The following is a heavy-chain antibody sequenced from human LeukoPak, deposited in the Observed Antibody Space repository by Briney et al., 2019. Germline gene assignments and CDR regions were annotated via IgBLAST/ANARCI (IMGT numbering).Heavy chain of an antibody. CDR1: SGSINSGSYY. CDR2: ISYSGST. Sequence: SETLSLTCTVSSGSINSGSYYWSWIRQPPGKGLEWIGYISYSGSTNYNPSLKSRVTISVDTSKNQFSLKLTSLTAADTAVYYCARGVPGYNSVSNPFDYWGQGTLVTVSS. J-gene: IGHJ4*02. D-gene: IGHD1-1*01. V-gene: IGHV4-61*01. CDR3: ARGVPGYNSVSNPFDY.